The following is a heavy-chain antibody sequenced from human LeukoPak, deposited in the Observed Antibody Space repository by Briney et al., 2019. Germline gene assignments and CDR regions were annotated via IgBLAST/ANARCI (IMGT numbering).Heavy chain of an antibody. V-gene: IGHV3-30*02. CDR1: GFTFSSYG. J-gene: IGHJ6*03. D-gene: IGHD1-26*01. CDR3: AKAGGGSYYLYYYMDV. CDR2: IRYDGSNK. Sequence: GGSLRLSCAASGFTFSSYGMHWVRQAPGKGLEWVAFIRYDGSNKYYADSLKGRFTISRDNSKNTLYLQMNSLRAEDTAVYYCAKAGGGSYYLYYYMDVWGKGTTVTISS.